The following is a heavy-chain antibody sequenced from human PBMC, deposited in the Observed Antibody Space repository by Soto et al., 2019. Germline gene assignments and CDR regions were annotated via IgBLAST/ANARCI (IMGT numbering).Heavy chain of an antibody. CDR2: LYYSGST. J-gene: IGHJ4*02. D-gene: IGHD6-19*01. Sequence: PSETLSLTCTVSGGSIISSNYYWGWIRQPPGKGLEWIGSLYYSGSTYYNPSLKSRVTISVDTSKNQFSLKLTSVTAADTAVYYCARSRYTSGWWTPPFDYWGQGTLVTVSS. CDR3: ARSRYTSGWWTPPFDY. CDR1: GGSIISSNYY. V-gene: IGHV4-39*07.